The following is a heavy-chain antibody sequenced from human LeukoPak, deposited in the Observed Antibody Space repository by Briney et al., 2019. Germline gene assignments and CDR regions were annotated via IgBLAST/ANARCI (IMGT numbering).Heavy chain of an antibody. V-gene: IGHV4-59*01. Sequence: SETLSLTCTVSGGSISSYYWIWIRQPPGKGLEWIGYIYYSGSTNYNPSLKSRVTISVDTSKNQFSLKLSSVTAADTAVYYCARVRGGYYDSSGSLFDYWGQGTLVTVSS. D-gene: IGHD3-22*01. CDR2: IYYSGST. CDR1: GGSISSYY. J-gene: IGHJ4*02. CDR3: ARVRGGYYDSSGSLFDY.